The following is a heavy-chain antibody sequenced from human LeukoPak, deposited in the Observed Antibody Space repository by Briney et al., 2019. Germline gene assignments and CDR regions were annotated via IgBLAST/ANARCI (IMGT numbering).Heavy chain of an antibody. Sequence: GGSLRLSCAASGFTFSSYGMHWVRQAPGKGLERVAFIRYDGSNKYYADSVKGRFTISRDNSKNTLYLQMDSLRAEDTAVYYCAKGYTIFGVVIQANAFDIWGQGTMVTVSS. CDR3: AKGYTIFGVVIQANAFDI. J-gene: IGHJ3*02. CDR2: IRYDGSNK. V-gene: IGHV3-30*02. CDR1: GFTFSSYG. D-gene: IGHD3-3*01.